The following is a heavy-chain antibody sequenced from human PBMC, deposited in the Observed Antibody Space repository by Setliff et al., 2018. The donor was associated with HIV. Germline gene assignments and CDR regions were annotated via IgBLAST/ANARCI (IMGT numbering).Heavy chain of an antibody. Sequence: GASVKVSCKASGYTFSDYYLHWVRQAPGQAIEWMGLIGPSGSSTTYAQNFQGRVTMSRDTSTNTVYMELSSLRSEDTAVYYCARDHIAARSVDYWGQGTLVTVSS. D-gene: IGHD6-6*01. CDR2: IGPSGSST. CDR3: ARDHIAARSVDY. CDR1: GYTFSDYY. J-gene: IGHJ4*02. V-gene: IGHV1-46*01.